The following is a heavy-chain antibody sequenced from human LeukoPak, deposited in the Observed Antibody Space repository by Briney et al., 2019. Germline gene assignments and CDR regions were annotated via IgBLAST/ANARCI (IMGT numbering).Heavy chain of an antibody. J-gene: IGHJ6*03. CDR1: GYSISSGYY. CDR3: ARGAGYGSGSYYYYYYYMDV. Sequence: SETLSLTCTVSGYSISSGYYWGWIRQPPGKGLEWIGSIYYSGSTNYNPSLRSRVTISVDTSKNQFSLKLSSVTAADTAVYYCARGAGYGSGSYYYYYYYMDVWGKGTTVTVSS. CDR2: IYYSGST. V-gene: IGHV4-38-2*02. D-gene: IGHD3-10*01.